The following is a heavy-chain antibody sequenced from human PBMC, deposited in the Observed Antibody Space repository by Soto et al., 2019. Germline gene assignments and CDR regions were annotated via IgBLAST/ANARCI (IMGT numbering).Heavy chain of an antibody. D-gene: IGHD5-12*01. J-gene: IGHJ4*02. Sequence: GASVKVSCKASGYTFTSYGISRVRQAPGQGLEWMGWISAYNGNTNYAQKLQGRVTMTTDTSTSTAYMELRSLRSDDTAVYYCARDTVDIVATTLYYFDYWGQGTLVTVSS. CDR3: ARDTVDIVATTLYYFDY. CDR2: ISAYNGNT. V-gene: IGHV1-18*04. CDR1: GYTFTSYG.